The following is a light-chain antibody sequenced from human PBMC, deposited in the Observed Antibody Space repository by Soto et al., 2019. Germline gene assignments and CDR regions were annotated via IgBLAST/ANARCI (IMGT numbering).Light chain of an antibody. Sequence: EIVLSQSPGTLSLSPGERATLSCRASQSVRSDYLAWYQQKPGQAPRLLIYGAFHRATGVPDRFSGSGSGTDFTITIIRLEHQDFAVYYCQQYGSSPPITFGQGTRLEIK. J-gene: IGKJ5*01. CDR2: GAF. CDR3: QQYGSSPPIT. V-gene: IGKV3-20*01. CDR1: QSVRSDY.